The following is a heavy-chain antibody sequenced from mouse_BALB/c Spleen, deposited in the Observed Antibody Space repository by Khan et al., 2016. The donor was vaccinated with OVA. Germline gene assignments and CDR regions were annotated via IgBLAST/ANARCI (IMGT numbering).Heavy chain of an antibody. D-gene: IGHD1-1*01. CDR3: ARANYYGSSLYAMDC. Sequence: DLVKPGASVKLSCKASGYTVTSYWINWIKQRPGQGLEWIGRIGPGSGSSSYNEMFTGKATLTVDTTSSTANLQHSSPSSEDSAVYFCARANYYGSSLYAMDCWGQGTSVTVSS. CDR1: GYTVTSYW. J-gene: IGHJ4*01. CDR2: IGPGSGSS. V-gene: IGHV1S41*01.